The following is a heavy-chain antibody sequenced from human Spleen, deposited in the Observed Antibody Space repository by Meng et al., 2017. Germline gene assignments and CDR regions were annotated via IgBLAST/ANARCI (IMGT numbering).Heavy chain of an antibody. CDR2: IKPKSGGT. CDR1: GYTFTDYY. V-gene: IGHV1-2*02. Sequence: ASVKVSCKASGYTFTDYYMHWVRQAPGQGLEWMGWIKPKSGGTNYAQKFQGRVTMTRDTSISTGYMELSSLTSNDTAVYYCAHSGRPSDTLDFWGQGTMGTVSS. J-gene: IGHJ3*01. CDR3: AHSGRPSDTLDF. D-gene: IGHD2-21*01.